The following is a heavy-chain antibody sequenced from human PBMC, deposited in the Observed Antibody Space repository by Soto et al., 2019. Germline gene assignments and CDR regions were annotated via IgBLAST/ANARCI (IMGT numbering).Heavy chain of an antibody. CDR3: VRDAGSLGY. J-gene: IGHJ4*02. D-gene: IGHD3-10*01. Sequence: EVHLVESGGGLVQPGGSLRLSCVVSGFTFNSYSMAWVRQAPGKGLEWVSYITSGSSTIHYADSVKGRFTISRDNAKNSVFLQMNSLRVEDTAVYYCVRDAGSLGYWGQGTLVTVSS. V-gene: IGHV3-48*01. CDR2: ITSGSSTI. CDR1: GFTFNSYS.